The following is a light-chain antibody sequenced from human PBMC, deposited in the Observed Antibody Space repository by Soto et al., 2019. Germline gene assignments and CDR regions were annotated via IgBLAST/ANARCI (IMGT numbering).Light chain of an antibody. J-gene: IGKJ4*01. Sequence: DIQMTQSPSSLSASVGDRVTITCRASQPISQYLNWYQQKPGKAPKLLISAASSLESAVPSRFSGSRSGTDFTLTISNLQPEDFATYYCQQSYSRPPTFGGETKVEIK. CDR1: QPISQY. V-gene: IGKV1-39*01. CDR2: AAS. CDR3: QQSYSRPPT.